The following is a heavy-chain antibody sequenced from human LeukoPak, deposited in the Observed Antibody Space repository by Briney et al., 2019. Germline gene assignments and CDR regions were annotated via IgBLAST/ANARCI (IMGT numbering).Heavy chain of an antibody. CDR2: IYYSGST. D-gene: IGHD3-10*01. J-gene: IGHJ4*02. V-gene: IGHV4-59*08. CDR1: GGSISSYY. CDR3: ARRGGGYGSGSYYYFDY. Sequence: SETLSLTCTVSGGSISSYYWSRIRQPPGKGLEWIGYIYYSGSTNYNPSLKSRVTISVDTSKNQFSLKLSSVTAADTAVYYCARRGGGYGSGSYYYFDYWGQGTLVTVSS.